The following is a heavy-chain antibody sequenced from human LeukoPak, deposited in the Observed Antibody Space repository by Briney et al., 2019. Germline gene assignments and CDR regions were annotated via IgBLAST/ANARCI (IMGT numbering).Heavy chain of an antibody. Sequence: PGGSLRLSCTGSRFLFADYGMTWVRQAPGKGLEWVGFIRGKAYGGTAQYAASVKGRFTISRDDSKSIVYLQMNSLKTEDTAVYYCTRDSGGYNPWWLDPWGQGTQVTVSS. CDR3: TRDSGGYNPWWLDP. J-gene: IGHJ5*02. D-gene: IGHD5-24*01. CDR1: RFLFADYG. V-gene: IGHV3-49*04. CDR2: IRGKAYGGTA.